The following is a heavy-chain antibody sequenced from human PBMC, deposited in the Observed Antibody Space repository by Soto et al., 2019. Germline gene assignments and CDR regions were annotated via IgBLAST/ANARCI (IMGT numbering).Heavy chain of an antibody. CDR3: ARDIRRGVVVPAATIDY. V-gene: IGHV3-30-3*01. J-gene: IGHJ4*01. Sequence: QVQLVESGGGVVQPGRSLRLSCAASGFTFSSYAMHWVRQAPGKGLEWVPVISYDGSNKYYADSVKGRFTISRDNSKNTLYLQMNSLRAEDTAVYYCARDIRRGVVVPAATIDYWGHGTLVTVSS. D-gene: IGHD2-2*01. CDR1: GFTFSSYA. CDR2: ISYDGSNK.